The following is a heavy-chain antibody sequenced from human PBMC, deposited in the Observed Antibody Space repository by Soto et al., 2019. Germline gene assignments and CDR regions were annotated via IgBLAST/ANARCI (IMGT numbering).Heavy chain of an antibody. CDR1: GFTFSSYS. Sequence: GGSLRLSCAASGFTFSSYSMNWVRQAPGKGLEWVSYISSSSSTIYYADSVKGRFTISRDNAKNSLYPQMNSLRDEDTAVYYCARDSYYYGSGSYYPDAFDIWGQGTMVTVSS. J-gene: IGHJ3*02. CDR3: ARDSYYYGSGSYYPDAFDI. CDR2: ISSSSSTI. D-gene: IGHD3-10*01. V-gene: IGHV3-48*02.